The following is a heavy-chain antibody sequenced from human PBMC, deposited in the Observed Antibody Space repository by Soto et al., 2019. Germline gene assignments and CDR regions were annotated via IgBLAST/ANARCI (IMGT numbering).Heavy chain of an antibody. CDR1: GGTFSSYA. CDR3: ARSQVSSTSLEIYYYYYYGMDV. V-gene: IGHV1-69*01. D-gene: IGHD2-2*01. J-gene: IGHJ6*02. CDR2: IIPISGTA. Sequence: QVQLVQSGAEVKKPGSSVKVSCKASGGTFSSYAISWVRQAPGQGLEWMGGIIPISGTAKYAQKFQGRVTITADESTSTAYMELSSLRSEDTAVYYCARSQVSSTSLEIYYYYYYGMDVWGQGTTVTVSS.